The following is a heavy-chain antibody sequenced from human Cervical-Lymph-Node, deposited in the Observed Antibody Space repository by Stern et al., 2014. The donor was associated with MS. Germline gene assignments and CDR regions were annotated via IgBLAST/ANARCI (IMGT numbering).Heavy chain of an antibody. D-gene: IGHD6-13*01. V-gene: IGHV1-69*01. J-gene: IGHJ5*02. CDR3: ALSSETSDRWYSLGYDL. CDR2: SFPYFGTP. CDR1: GGTFSKFP. Sequence: QVQLVQSGAEVTKPGSSVKVSCKASGGTFSKFPSSWVRQAPGQGLEWMGWSFPYFGTPTYSPDFRGRVTITAVVSTSTVYMELSSLRSDDTAVYYCALSSETSDRWYSLGYDLWVQGTLVTVSS.